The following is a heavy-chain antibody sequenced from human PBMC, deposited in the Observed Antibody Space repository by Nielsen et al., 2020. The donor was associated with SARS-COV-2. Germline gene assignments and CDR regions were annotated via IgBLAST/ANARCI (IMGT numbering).Heavy chain of an antibody. CDR2: IKQDGSEK. J-gene: IGHJ4*02. D-gene: IGHD2-21*02. Sequence: GGSLRLSCAASGFTFSSYSMNWVRQAPGKGLEWVANIKQDGSEKYYVDSVKGRFTISRDNARNSLFLQMNSLRVEDTAVYYCARISDSAWYFDYWGQGTLVTVSS. CDR3: ARISDSAWYFDY. V-gene: IGHV3-7*03. CDR1: GFTFSSYS.